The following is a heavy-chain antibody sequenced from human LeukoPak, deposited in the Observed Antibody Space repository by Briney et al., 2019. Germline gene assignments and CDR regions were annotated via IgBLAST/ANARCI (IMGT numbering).Heavy chain of an antibody. V-gene: IGHV1-24*01. CDR2: FDPEDGET. CDR1: GYTLTELS. Sequence: ASVKVSCKVSGYTLTELSMHWVRQAPGKGLEWMGGFDPEDGETIYAQKFQGRVTMTEDTSTDTAYMELSSLRSEDTAVYYCATDAVQLWLRGFDPWGQGTLDTVSS. D-gene: IGHD5-18*01. CDR3: ATDAVQLWLRGFDP. J-gene: IGHJ5*02.